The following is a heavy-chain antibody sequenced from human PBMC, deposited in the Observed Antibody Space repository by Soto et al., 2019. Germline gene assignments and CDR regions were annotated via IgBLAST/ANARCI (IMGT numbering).Heavy chain of an antibody. CDR1: GGSISSYS. V-gene: IGHV4-59*01. Sequence: SETLSLTCTVSGGSISSYSWSWIRQPPGKGLEWIGYIYYSGSTNYNPSLKSRVTISVDTSKNQFSLKLSSVTAADTAVYYCARDESGSYSGAFDIWGQGTMVTVSS. J-gene: IGHJ3*02. CDR2: IYYSGST. D-gene: IGHD1-26*01. CDR3: ARDESGSYSGAFDI.